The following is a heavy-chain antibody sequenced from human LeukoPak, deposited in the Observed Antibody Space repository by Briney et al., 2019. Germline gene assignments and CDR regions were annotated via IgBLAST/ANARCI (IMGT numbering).Heavy chain of an antibody. CDR1: GFTFSRYW. Sequence: GGSLRLSCAASGFTFSRYWMSWVRQAPGKGLERVANIKTDGSAQNYLESVKGRFTISRDNAKNSLFLQMSSLRGEDTALYFRARERPAAASAFEIWGQGTRVTVSS. J-gene: IGHJ3*02. CDR3: ARERPAAASAFEI. V-gene: IGHV3-7*01. D-gene: IGHD6-25*01. CDR2: IKTDGSAQ.